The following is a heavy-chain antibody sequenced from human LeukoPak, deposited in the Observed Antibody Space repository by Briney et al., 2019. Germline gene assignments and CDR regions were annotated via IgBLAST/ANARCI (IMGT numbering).Heavy chain of an antibody. J-gene: IGHJ4*02. CDR1: GFTFRSYG. Sequence: PGGSLRLSCAASGFTFRSYGMHWVRQAPGKGLEWVAFIRYDGSSKYYADSVKGRFTISRDNSKNTLYLQMNSLRAEDTAVYYCAKDRGSAFDYWGQGTLVTVSS. CDR3: AKDRGSAFDY. D-gene: IGHD1-26*01. V-gene: IGHV3-30*02. CDR2: IRYDGSSK.